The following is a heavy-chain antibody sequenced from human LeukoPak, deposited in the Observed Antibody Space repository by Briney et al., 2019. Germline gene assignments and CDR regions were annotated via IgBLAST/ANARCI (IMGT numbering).Heavy chain of an antibody. CDR3: ARGLYYYGSGGNWFDP. V-gene: IGHV3-74*01. Sequence: QSGGSLRLSCAASGFFFSSYWMYWVRQAPGEGLVWVARIYSDGSSTNYADSVKGRFTISRDNAKNTLYLQMNSLRAEDTAVYYCARGLYYYGSGGNWFDPWGQGTLVTVSS. J-gene: IGHJ5*02. D-gene: IGHD3-10*01. CDR1: GFFFSSYW. CDR2: IYSDGSST.